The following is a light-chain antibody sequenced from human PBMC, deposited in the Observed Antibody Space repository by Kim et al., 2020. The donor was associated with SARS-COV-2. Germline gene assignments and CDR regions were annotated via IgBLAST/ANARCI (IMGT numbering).Light chain of an antibody. J-gene: IGKJ1*01. CDR2: WAS. CDR3: QQYYSTLTWT. Sequence: AINGKSSHSVLYTSNNRNYLAWYQQRPGQPPKLLIYWASTRESGVPDRFSGSGSGTDFTLTISSLQAEDVAVYYCQQYYSTLTWTFGQGTKVDIK. V-gene: IGKV4-1*01. CDR1: HSVLYTSNNRNY.